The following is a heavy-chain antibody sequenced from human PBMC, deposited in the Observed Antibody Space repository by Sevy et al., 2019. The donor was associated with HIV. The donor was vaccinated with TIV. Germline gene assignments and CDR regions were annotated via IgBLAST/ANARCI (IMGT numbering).Heavy chain of an antibody. CDR1: GYTFTGDY. V-gene: IGHV1-2*02. D-gene: IGHD5-18*01. Sequence: VKVSCKASGYTFTGDYMHWVRETPGQGLEWMGWINPKRGDTKSAQRFQGRVTMTRDTSISTAYMELSRLRSDDTAVYYCARAGTLYSGYTYGSIDFWGQRTLVTVSS. CDR3: ARAGTLYSGYTYGSIDF. CDR2: INPKRGDT. J-gene: IGHJ4*02.